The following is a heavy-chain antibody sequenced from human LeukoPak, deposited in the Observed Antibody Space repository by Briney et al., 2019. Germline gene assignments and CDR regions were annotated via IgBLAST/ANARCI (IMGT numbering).Heavy chain of an antibody. J-gene: IGHJ5*02. CDR3: ARDFYPNSNWFDP. D-gene: IGHD3-3*01. CDR1: GYTFTGYY. Sequence: GASVKVSCKASGYTFTGYYMHWVRQAPGQGLEWMGWINPNSGGTNYAQKFQGRVTMTRDTSISTAYMELSRLRSDDTAVYYCARDFYPNSNWFDPWGQGTLVTVSS. CDR2: INPNSGGT. V-gene: IGHV1-2*02.